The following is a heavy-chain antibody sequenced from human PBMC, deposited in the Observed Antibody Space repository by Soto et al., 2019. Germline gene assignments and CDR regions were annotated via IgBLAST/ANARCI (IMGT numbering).Heavy chain of an antibody. Sequence: QITMEESGPTLVNPTQTLTLTCTFSGFSLITSGAGVGWIRQPPGKAPEWLAVIYWDDDKRYNPSLKARLVIMKDTSKNQVFLTMTNMDPVDTGTYYCAHRLGKYGFWNGGYFDYWGQGTLVTVSS. J-gene: IGHJ4*02. CDR1: GFSLITSGAG. CDR2: IYWDDDK. CDR3: AHRLGKYGFWNGGYFDY. V-gene: IGHV2-5*02. D-gene: IGHD3-3*01.